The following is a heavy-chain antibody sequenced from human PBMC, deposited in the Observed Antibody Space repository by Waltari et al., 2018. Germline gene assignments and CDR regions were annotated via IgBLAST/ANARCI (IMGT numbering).Heavy chain of an antibody. CDR1: GGSIRTRSYF. V-gene: IGHV4-39*07. CDR2: YYYTVST. CDR3: ARVEDVGALDFYYMDI. Sequence: QLQLQESGPGLVKPSETLSLTCSVSGGSIRTRSYFWGWIRQPPGKGREWIGNYYYTVSTYSNPALKSRVTISVDTSKNQFSLKLTSVTAADTAVYYCARVEDVGALDFYYMDIWGKGTTVTISS. J-gene: IGHJ6*03. D-gene: IGHD1-26*01.